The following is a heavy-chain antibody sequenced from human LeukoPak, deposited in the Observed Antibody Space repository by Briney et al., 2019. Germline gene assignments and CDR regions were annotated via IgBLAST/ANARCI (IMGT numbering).Heavy chain of an antibody. Sequence: GASVNVSCKASGYTFTRYGITWVRQAPGQGLEWMGWNSTYNGKTNYAQKVQDRVTMTTDTSTSTVYMELRSLRSDDTALYFCARDFSNFSYGTWFDPWGQGTLVTVSS. V-gene: IGHV1-18*01. D-gene: IGHD1-1*01. CDR2: NSTYNGKT. J-gene: IGHJ5*02. CDR1: GYTFTRYG. CDR3: ARDFSNFSYGTWFDP.